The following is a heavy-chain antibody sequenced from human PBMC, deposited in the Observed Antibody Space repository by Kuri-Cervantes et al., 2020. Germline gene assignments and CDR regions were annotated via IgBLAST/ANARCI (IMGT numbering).Heavy chain of an antibody. CDR1: CYTFTGYY. Sequence: ASVKVSCKASCYTFTGYYMHWVRQAPGQGLEWMGWINPNSGGTNYAQKFQGRVTMTRDTSISTAYMELSSLRSEDTAVYYCARGRPLGIAVAGSYYYGMDVWGQGTTVTVSS. CDR2: INPNSGGT. V-gene: IGHV1-2*02. J-gene: IGHJ6*02. D-gene: IGHD6-19*01. CDR3: ARGRPLGIAVAGSYYYGMDV.